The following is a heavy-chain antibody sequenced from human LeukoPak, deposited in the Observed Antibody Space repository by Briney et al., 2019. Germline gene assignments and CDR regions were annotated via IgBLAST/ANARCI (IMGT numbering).Heavy chain of an antibody. CDR3: ARGSEGNYDSSGLAFDI. Sequence: SQTLSLTCAISGDSVSSNTVAWNWIRRSPSRGLEWLGRTYYGSKWNNDYAVSVKSRITINPDTSKNQFSLQLNSVTPEDTAVYYCARGSEGNYDSSGLAFDIWGQGTMVTVSS. D-gene: IGHD3-22*01. CDR1: GDSVSSNTVA. J-gene: IGHJ3*02. V-gene: IGHV6-1*01. CDR2: TYYGSKWNN.